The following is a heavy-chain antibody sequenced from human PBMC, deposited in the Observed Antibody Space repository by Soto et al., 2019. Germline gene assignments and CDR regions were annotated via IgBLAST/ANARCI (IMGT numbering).Heavy chain of an antibody. V-gene: IGHV3-33*01. J-gene: IGHJ6*03. CDR1: GFTFSSYG. CDR2: IWYDGSNK. D-gene: IGHD2-15*01. Sequence: GGSLRLSCAASGFTFSSYGMHWVRQAPGKGLEWVAVIWYDGSNKYYADSVKGRFTISRDNSKNTLYLQMNSLRAEDTAVYYCARYAGYCSGGSCYSASRHYYYYMDVWGKGTTVTVSS. CDR3: ARYAGYCSGGSCYSASRHYYYYMDV.